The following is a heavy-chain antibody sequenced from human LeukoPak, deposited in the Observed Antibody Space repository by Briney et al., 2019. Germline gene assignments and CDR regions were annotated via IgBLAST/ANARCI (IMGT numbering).Heavy chain of an antibody. J-gene: IGHJ3*02. V-gene: IGHV3-30*18. CDR2: ISYDGSNK. D-gene: IGHD3-16*02. Sequence: GRSLRLSCAASGFTFSSYGMHWVRQAPGKGLEWVAVISYDGSNKFYADSVKGRLTISRDNSKNTLYLQMNSLRVEDTAVYYCAKAPTRVIGAFDIWGQGTMVTVSS. CDR3: AKAPTRVIGAFDI. CDR1: GFTFSSYG.